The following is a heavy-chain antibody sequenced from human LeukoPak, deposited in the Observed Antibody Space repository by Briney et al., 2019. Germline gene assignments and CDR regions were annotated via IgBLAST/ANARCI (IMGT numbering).Heavy chain of an antibody. CDR3: AKDSNEYCSGGSCSWFDP. Sequence: PGRSLRLSCAASGFTFSSYAMSWVRQAPGKGLEWVSAISGSGGSTYYADSVKGRFTISRDNSKNTLYLQMNSLRAEDTAVYYCAKDSNEYCSGGSCSWFDPWGQGTLVTVSS. V-gene: IGHV3-23*01. CDR1: GFTFSSYA. J-gene: IGHJ5*02. D-gene: IGHD2-15*01. CDR2: ISGSGGST.